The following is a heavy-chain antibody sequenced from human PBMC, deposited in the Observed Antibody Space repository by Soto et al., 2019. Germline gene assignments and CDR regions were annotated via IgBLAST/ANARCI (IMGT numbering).Heavy chain of an antibody. Sequence: QVQLVQSGPEVKNPGASVKVSCKASGYTLTGYGITWVRQAPGQGLEWLGWISSYKSNTHYAQKGRGRVTMTTDTSTSTAYMELRGLRSDDTAVDYCARDPDWEDAFDLWGQGTMVTVSS. V-gene: IGHV1-18*01. J-gene: IGHJ3*01. CDR1: GYTLTGYG. CDR2: ISSYKSNT. CDR3: ARDPDWEDAFDL. D-gene: IGHD1-26*01.